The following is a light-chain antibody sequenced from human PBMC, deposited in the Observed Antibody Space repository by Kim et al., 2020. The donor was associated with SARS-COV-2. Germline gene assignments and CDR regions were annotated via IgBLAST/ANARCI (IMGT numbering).Light chain of an antibody. CDR1: QSVSSSY. V-gene: IGKV3-20*01. CDR2: GAS. Sequence: EIVLTQSPGTLSLSPGERATLSCRASQSVSSSYLAWYQQKPGQAPRLLIYGASSRATGIPDRFSGSGSGTDFTLTISRLEPGDFAVYYCQQYGSSYTFGQGTKLEI. CDR3: QQYGSSYT. J-gene: IGKJ2*01.